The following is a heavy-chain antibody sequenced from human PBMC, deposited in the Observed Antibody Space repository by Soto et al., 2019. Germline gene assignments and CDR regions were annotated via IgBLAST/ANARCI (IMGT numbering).Heavy chain of an antibody. CDR1: GFTFSSND. V-gene: IGHV3-53*01. J-gene: IGHJ3*01. CDR3: STSPLLPGAP. CDR2: IYSGCST. D-gene: IGHD2-15*01. Sequence: EVQLVESGGGLIQPGGSLRLSCAASGFTFSSNDMNWVRQAPGKGLEWVSLIYSGCSTYYADSVKGRFTISRDNSKNKLYLQRSSLRAEDTAVYYCSTSPLLPGAPWGQGTMVTVSS.